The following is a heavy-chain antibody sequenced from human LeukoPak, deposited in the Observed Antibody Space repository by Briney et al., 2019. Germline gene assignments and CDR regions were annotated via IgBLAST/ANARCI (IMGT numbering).Heavy chain of an antibody. CDR2: ISDRDKT. J-gene: IGHJ3*02. CDR1: GITFSSYD. V-gene: IGHV3-23*01. CDR3: AKLPTIFGVADSFDI. D-gene: IGHD3-3*01. Sequence: GGSLRLSCVASGITFSSYDMSWVRQAPGKGLEWISAISDRDKTDYADSVKGRFTISRDNSKNTLYLQLSSLRDEDTAMYYCAKLPTIFGVADSFDIWGQGTLVTVSS.